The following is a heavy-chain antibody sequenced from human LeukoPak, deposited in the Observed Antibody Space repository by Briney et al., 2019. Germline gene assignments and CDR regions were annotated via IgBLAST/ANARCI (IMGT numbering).Heavy chain of an antibody. CDR3: ARAYSGYDAGPFDY. CDR2: IWYDGSNK. J-gene: IGHJ4*02. Sequence: GGSLRLSCAASGFTFSDYYMSWIRQAPGKGLEWVAVIWYDGSNKYYADSVKGRFTISRDNSKNTLYLQMNSLRAEDTAVYYCARAYSGYDAGPFDYWGQGTLVTVSS. CDR1: GFTFSDYY. V-gene: IGHV3-33*08. D-gene: IGHD5-12*01.